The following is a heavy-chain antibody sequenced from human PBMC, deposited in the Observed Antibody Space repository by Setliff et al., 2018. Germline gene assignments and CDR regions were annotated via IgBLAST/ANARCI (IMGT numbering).Heavy chain of an antibody. D-gene: IGHD5-12*01. CDR3: ARAKDGYDFDYFDY. CDR1: DGSIRSGDY. V-gene: IGHV4-31*03. J-gene: IGHJ4*02. Sequence: SETLSLTCTVSDGSIRSGDYWGWIRQHPGKGLEWIGYIHHTGTTFYNPSLRSRVTISVDTSKNQFSLKLTSLTAADTAVYYCARAKDGYDFDYFDYWGQGTPFTVSS. CDR2: IHHTGTT.